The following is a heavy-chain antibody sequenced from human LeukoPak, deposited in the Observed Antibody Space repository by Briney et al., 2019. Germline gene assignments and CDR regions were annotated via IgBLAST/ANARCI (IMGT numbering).Heavy chain of an antibody. D-gene: IGHD6-13*01. CDR2: IIPILGIA. Sequence: SVKVSCKIYGYTLTELSMHWVRQAPGKGLEWMGRIIPILGIANYAQKFQGRVTITADKSTSTAYMELSRLRSDDTAVYYCARGHITGYGIAAAGDDYYYYGMDVWGQGTTVTVSS. CDR3: ARGHITGYGIAAAGDDYYYYGMDV. J-gene: IGHJ6*02. V-gene: IGHV1-69*04. CDR1: GYTLTELS.